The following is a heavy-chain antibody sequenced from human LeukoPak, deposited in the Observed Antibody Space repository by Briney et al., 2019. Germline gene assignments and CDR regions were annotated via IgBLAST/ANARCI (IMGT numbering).Heavy chain of an antibody. V-gene: IGHV3-9*01. CDR2: ISWNSGSI. CDR3: AKDIHPGPYYYYYYMDV. Sequence: PGGSLRLSCAASGFTFDDYAMHWVRQAPGEGLEWVSGISWNSGSIGYADSVKGRFTISRDNAKNSLYLQMNSLRTEDTALYYCAKDIHPGPYYYYYYMDVWGKGTTVTVSS. J-gene: IGHJ6*03. CDR1: GFTFDDYA.